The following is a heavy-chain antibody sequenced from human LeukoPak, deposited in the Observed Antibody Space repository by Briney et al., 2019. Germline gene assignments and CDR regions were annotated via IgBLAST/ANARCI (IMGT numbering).Heavy chain of an antibody. J-gene: IGHJ3*02. CDR1: GYTFTSYS. Sequence: GASVKVSCKASGYTFTSYSINWGRQAPGQGLEWRAWISAYNGNTNYAQKFHGRVTLTRDTSTSTAYMELRSLRSDDTAVYFCARGMSGYTEDPFDIWGQGTVVTVSS. CDR3: ARGMSGYTEDPFDI. D-gene: IGHD2-2*02. CDR2: ISAYNGNT. V-gene: IGHV1-18*01.